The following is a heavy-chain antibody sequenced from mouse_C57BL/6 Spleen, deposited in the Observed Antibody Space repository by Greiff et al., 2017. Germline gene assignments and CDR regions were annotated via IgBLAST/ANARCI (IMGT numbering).Heavy chain of an antibody. CDR1: GYTFTSYW. CDR3: ARSDTTVVGYFDY. CDR2: IDPSDSYT. J-gene: IGHJ2*01. Sequence: QVQLQQPGAELVMPGASVKLSCKASGYTFTSYWMHWVKQRPGQGLEWIGEIDPSDSYTNYNQKFKGKSTLTVDKSSSTAYMQLSSLTSDDSAVYYCARSDTTVVGYFDYWGQGTTLTVSS. D-gene: IGHD1-1*01. V-gene: IGHV1-69*01.